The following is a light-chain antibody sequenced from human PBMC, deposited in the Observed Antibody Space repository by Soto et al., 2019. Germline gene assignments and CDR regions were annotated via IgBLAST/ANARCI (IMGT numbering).Light chain of an antibody. Sequence: EIVLTQSPATLSLSPGERATLSCRASQSVSSYLAWYQQKPGQAPRLLIYDASNRATGIPARFSGSGAGTDFPPPIPSLPPKDFAFYYCQQLTNWLTLGGGTRVDIK. V-gene: IGKV3-11*01. J-gene: IGKJ4*01. CDR3: QQLTNWLT. CDR2: DAS. CDR1: QSVSSY.